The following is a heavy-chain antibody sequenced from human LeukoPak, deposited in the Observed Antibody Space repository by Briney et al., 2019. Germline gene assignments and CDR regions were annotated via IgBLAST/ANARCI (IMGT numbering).Heavy chain of an antibody. CDR2: INHSGST. D-gene: IGHD3-10*01. CDR1: GGSLSGYY. V-gene: IGHV4-34*01. CDR3: ARGHYYGSGSPRSGYYFDY. Sequence: SETLSLTCAVYGGSLSGYYWSWIRQPPGKGLEWIGEINHSGSTNYNPSLKSRVTISVDTSKNQFSLKLSSVTAADTAVYYCARGHYYGSGSPRSGYYFDYWGQGTPVTVSS. J-gene: IGHJ4*02.